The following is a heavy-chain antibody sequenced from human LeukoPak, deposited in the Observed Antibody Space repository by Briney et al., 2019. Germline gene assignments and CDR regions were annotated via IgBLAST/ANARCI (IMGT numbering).Heavy chain of an antibody. J-gene: IGHJ5*02. V-gene: IGHV1-69*13. D-gene: IGHD5-18*01. Sequence: SVKVSCKASGGTFSSYAIIWVRQAPGQGLEWMGGIIPIFGTANYAQKFQGRVTITADESTSTAYMELSSLRSEDTAVYYCARDHYSYGYGWFDPWGQGTLVTVSS. CDR3: ARDHYSYGYGWFDP. CDR2: IIPIFGTA. CDR1: GGTFSSYA.